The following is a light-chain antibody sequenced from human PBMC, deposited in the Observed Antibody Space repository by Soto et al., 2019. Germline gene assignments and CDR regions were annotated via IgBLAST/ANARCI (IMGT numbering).Light chain of an antibody. CDR2: SNN. CDR1: SSHIGSNT. V-gene: IGLV1-44*01. CDR3: AAWDDSLNGRHV. Sequence: QSVLTQPPSASGTPGQRVIISCSGSSSHIGSNTVNWYQQLPGTAPKLLIYSNNQRPSGVPDRFSGSKSGTSASLAISGLQSEDEADYYCAAWDDSLNGRHVFGTVTKLTVL. J-gene: IGLJ1*01.